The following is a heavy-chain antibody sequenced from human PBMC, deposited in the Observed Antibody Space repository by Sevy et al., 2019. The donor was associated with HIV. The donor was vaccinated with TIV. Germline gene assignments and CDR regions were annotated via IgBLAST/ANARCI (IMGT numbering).Heavy chain of an antibody. D-gene: IGHD6-19*01. CDR1: GFTFSSHA. J-gene: IGHJ4*02. CDR3: AREAGYSTGWSPGNY. Sequence: GGSLRLSCAASGFTFSSHAMHWVRQAPGKGLEWVALISYVGVIKYYAESVKGRFTISRDNSKNTLYLQMNSLRADDTAVYYCAREAGYSTGWSPGNYWGQGTLVTVSS. V-gene: IGHV3-30*14. CDR2: ISYVGVIK.